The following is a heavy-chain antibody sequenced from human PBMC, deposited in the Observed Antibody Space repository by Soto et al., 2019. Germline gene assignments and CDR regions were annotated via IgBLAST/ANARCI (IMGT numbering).Heavy chain of an antibody. D-gene: IGHD2-15*01. Sequence: KQSQTLSLTCAISGDSVSSNSAAWNWIRQSPSRGLEWLGRTYYRSKWHNDYATSVKSRITINPDTSKNQFSLQLNSVTPEDTAVYYCAREFGGRCSGGTCYYDYWGQGTLVTVSS. J-gene: IGHJ4*02. CDR3: AREFGGRCSGGTCYYDY. V-gene: IGHV6-1*01. CDR1: GDSVSSNSAA. CDR2: TYYRSKWHN.